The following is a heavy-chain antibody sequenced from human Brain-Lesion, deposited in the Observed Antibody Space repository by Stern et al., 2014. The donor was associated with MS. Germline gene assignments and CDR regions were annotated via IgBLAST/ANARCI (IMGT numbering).Heavy chain of an antibody. V-gene: IGHV3-30*03. D-gene: IGHD1-7*01. CDR3: AREIFGTAPDY. J-gene: IGHJ4*02. Sequence: VQLVESGGGVVQPGRSLRLSCAASGFTFNTYAMHWFRQAPGKGLEWVAGISNDGSGKHYADSVKGRFTISRDNSNNTAYLQMNSLTADDTALFYCAREIFGTAPDYWGQGTLVIVSS. CDR1: GFTFNTYA. CDR2: ISNDGSGK.